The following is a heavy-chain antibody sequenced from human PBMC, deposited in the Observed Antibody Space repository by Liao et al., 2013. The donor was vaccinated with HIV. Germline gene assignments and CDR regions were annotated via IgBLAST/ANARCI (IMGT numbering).Heavy chain of an antibody. CDR3: ARTIGMDHFWSGLDT. V-gene: IGHV4-61*02. D-gene: IGHD3-3*02. CDR2: IYPSLNT. Sequence: QVQLQESGPGLVKPSQTLSLTCTVSGDSISSSHYYWTWIRQPAGKGLEWIGRIYPSLNTDYNPSLKSRVSMSLDTSTNQFSLSLNSVTAADTAVYYCARTIGMDHFWSGLDTWGQGTLVTVSS. J-gene: IGHJ5*02. CDR1: GDSISSSHYY.